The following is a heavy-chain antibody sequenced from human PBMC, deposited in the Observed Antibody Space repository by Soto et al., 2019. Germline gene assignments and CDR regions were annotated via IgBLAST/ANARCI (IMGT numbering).Heavy chain of an antibody. V-gene: IGHV1-18*04. J-gene: IGHJ4*02. CDR1: GYTFTSHG. Sequence: VQLVQSGGEVRMPGASVKVSCKASGYTFTSHGFTWVRQAPGQWLEWMGWISIYNGNTHYAQKFQGRLTLTIDTSTSTAYMELRSLTSDDTAVYFCAISPTAPVPVDYWGQGTLVPVPS. CDR2: ISIYNGNT. D-gene: IGHD2-2*01. CDR3: AISPTAPVPVDY.